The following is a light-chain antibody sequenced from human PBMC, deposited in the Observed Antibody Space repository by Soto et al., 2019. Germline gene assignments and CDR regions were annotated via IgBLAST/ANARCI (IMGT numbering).Light chain of an antibody. V-gene: IGLV2-8*01. J-gene: IGLJ2*01. CDR2: EVT. CDR1: SSDFGGNNY. CDR3: TSNSGSYSDVI. Sequence: HSALTQPPSASGSPGQSVTISCTGTSSDFGGNNYVSWYQQHPGKAPKLIIYEVTKRPSGVPDRFSGSMSGNTASLTVSGLQAEDEADYYCTSNSGSYSDVIFGGGTKLTVL.